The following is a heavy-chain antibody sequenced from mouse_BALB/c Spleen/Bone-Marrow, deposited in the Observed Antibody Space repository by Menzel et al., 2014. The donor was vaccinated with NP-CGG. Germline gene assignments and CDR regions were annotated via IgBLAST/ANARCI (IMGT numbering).Heavy chain of an antibody. CDR2: INNNGGRP. V-gene: IGHV5-6-3*01. D-gene: IGHD1-1*01. Sequence: DVQPQESGGGLVQPGGSLKLSCVASGFTFSSYGMSWVRQTPDKRLELVAAINNNGGRPSYPDSVKGQFTTSRDNAKNTLYPQMSTLKSEDTAMYNCARVYGWDYDVGGAGSTGTGSS. CDR3: ARVYGWDYDV. J-gene: IGHJ1*01. CDR1: GFTFSSYG.